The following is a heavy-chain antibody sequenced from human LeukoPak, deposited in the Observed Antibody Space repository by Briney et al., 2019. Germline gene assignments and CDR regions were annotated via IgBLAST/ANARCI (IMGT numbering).Heavy chain of an antibody. V-gene: IGHV3-30*02. CDR1: GFTFSSYG. Sequence: PGRSLRLSCAASGFTFSSYGMHWVRQAPGKGLEWVAFIRYDGSEKYYADSVQGRFTISRDNSKNTLSLQMTTLTPEDTAIYYCARDTSVGAAYFDFWGQGALVAVSS. J-gene: IGHJ4*02. CDR3: ARDTSVGAAYFDF. D-gene: IGHD2-15*01. CDR2: IRYDGSEK.